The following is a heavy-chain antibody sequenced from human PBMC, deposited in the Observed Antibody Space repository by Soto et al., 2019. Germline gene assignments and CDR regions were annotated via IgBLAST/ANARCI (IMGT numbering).Heavy chain of an antibody. CDR1: GGTFSSYA. Sequence: SVKVSCKASGGTFSSYAMSWVRQATGQGLEWMGGIIPIFGTANYAQKFQGRVTITADKSTSTAYMELSSLRSEDTAVYYCAREHVRYFDWLPKPNYFDYWGQGTLVTVSS. CDR3: AREHVRYFDWLPKPNYFDY. D-gene: IGHD3-9*01. CDR2: IIPIFGTA. V-gene: IGHV1-69*06. J-gene: IGHJ4*02.